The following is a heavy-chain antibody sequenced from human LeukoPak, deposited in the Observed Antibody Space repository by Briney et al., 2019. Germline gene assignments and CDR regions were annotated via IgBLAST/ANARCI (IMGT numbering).Heavy chain of an antibody. CDR3: ARDLPYYDSSGSNFDY. D-gene: IGHD3-22*01. CDR1: GFTFSSYW. Sequence: GGSLRLSCAASGFTFSSYWMSWVRQAPGKGLEWVANIKQDGSEKYYVDSVKGRFTISRDNAKNSLYLQMNSLRAEDTAVYYCARDLPYYDSSGSNFDYWGQGTLVTVSS. J-gene: IGHJ4*02. CDR2: IKQDGSEK. V-gene: IGHV3-7*01.